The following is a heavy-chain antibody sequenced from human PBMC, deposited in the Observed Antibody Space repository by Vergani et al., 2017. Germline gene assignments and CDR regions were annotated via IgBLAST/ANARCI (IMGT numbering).Heavy chain of an antibody. CDR2: IIPIFGTA. CDR1: GGTFSSYA. CDR3: ARGVLEWLLQNWFDP. Sequence: QVQLVQSGAEVKKPGSSVKVSCKASGGTFSSYAISWVRQAPGQGLEWMGGIIPIFGTANYAQKFQGRVTITRDTSASTAYMELSSLRSEDTAVYYCARGVLEWLLQNWFDPWGQGTLVTVSS. V-gene: IGHV1-69*06. D-gene: IGHD3-3*01. J-gene: IGHJ5*02.